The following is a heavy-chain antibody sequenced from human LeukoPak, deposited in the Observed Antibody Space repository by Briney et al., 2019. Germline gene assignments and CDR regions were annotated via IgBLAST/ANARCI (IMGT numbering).Heavy chain of an antibody. Sequence: PGGSLRLSCAASGFTFSSYSMNWVRQAPGKGLEWVSYISSSSSTIYYADSVKGRFTISRDNSKNTLYLQMNSLRAEDTAVYYCAKSLYSSGWYLYDWGQGTLVTVSS. CDR1: GFTFSSYS. J-gene: IGHJ4*02. D-gene: IGHD6-19*01. CDR2: ISSSSSTI. CDR3: AKSLYSSGWYLYD. V-gene: IGHV3-48*01.